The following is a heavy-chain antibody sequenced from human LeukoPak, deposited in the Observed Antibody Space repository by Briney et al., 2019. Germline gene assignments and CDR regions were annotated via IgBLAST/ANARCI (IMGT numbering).Heavy chain of an antibody. D-gene: IGHD3-10*01. J-gene: IGHJ4*02. CDR1: GFTFSSYG. V-gene: IGHV3-30*18. CDR2: ISYDGSNK. CDR3: AKDGARFGDQQSDY. Sequence: PGGSLRLSCAASGFTFSSYGMSWVRQAPGKGLEWVAVISYDGSNKYYADSVKGRFTISRDNSKNTLYLQMNSLRAEDTAVYYCAKDGARFGDQQSDYWGQGTLVTVSS.